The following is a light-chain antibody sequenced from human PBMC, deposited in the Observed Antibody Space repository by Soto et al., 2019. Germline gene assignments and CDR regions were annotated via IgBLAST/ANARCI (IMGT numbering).Light chain of an antibody. J-gene: IGKJ5*01. CDR2: AAS. V-gene: IGKV1-9*01. CDR1: QDINSF. CDR3: QQLKSYPIT. Sequence: IQLTQSPSSLSASVGDRVTITCRASQDINSFLAWYQQKPGKAPKLLIYAASTLQSGVPSRFSGSASGTEFTLTISSLQPEDFATYYCQQLKSYPITFGQGTRLEIK.